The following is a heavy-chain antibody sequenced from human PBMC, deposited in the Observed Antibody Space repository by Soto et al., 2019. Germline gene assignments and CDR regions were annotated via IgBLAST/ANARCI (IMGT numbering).Heavy chain of an antibody. CDR1: GFTFSSYA. CDR2: ISYDGSNK. D-gene: IGHD1-26*01. V-gene: IGHV3-30-3*01. CDR3: ARDRSGAFDY. Sequence: ESGGGVVPPGRSLRLSCAASGFTFSSYAMHWVRQAPGKGLEWVAVISYDGSNKYYADSVKGRFTISRDNSKNTLYLQMNSLRAEDTAVYYCARDRSGAFDYWGQGTLVTVSS. J-gene: IGHJ4*02.